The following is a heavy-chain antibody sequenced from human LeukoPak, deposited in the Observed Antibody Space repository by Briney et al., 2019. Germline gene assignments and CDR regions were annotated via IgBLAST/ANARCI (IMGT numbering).Heavy chain of an antibody. CDR2: INHSGST. CDR3: ARGDDSNYYYYGMDV. V-gene: IGHV4-34*01. CDR1: GGSFSGYY. D-gene: IGHD4-11*01. Sequence: PSETLSLTCAVYGGSFSGYYWSWIRQPPGKGLEWIGEINHSGSTNYNLSLKSRVTISVDTSKNQFSLKLSSVTAADTAVYYCARGDDSNYYYYGMDVWGQGTTVTVSS. J-gene: IGHJ6*02.